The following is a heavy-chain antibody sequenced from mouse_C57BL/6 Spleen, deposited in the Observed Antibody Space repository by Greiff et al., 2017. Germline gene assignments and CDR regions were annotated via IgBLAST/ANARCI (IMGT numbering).Heavy chain of an antibody. D-gene: IGHD1-1*01. CDR1: GYTFTDHT. Sequence: VQLQQSDAELVKPGASVKISCKVSGYTFTDHTIHWMRQRPEQGLEWIGYIYPRDGSTKYNEKFKGKATLTADKSSSTAYMQLNSLTSEDSAVYFCARRHGSSYWYFDGWGTGTTVTGSS. V-gene: IGHV1-78*01. J-gene: IGHJ1*03. CDR3: ARRHGSSYWYFDG. CDR2: IYPRDGST.